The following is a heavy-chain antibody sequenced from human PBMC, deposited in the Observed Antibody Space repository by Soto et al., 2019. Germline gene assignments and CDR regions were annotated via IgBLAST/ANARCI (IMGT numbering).Heavy chain of an antibody. CDR2: IKSKTDGGTT. V-gene: IGHV3-15*07. J-gene: IGHJ6*02. Sequence: LRLSCAASGFTLSNEWMNWLRRAQGKGMEWVGRIKSKTDGGTTDYAAPVKGRFTISRDDSKNTLYLQMNSLKTEDTAVYYCTTDQEGPSFYYYYYYGMDVWGQGTTVTVSS. CDR1: GFTLSNEW. CDR3: TTDQEGPSFYYYYYYGMDV.